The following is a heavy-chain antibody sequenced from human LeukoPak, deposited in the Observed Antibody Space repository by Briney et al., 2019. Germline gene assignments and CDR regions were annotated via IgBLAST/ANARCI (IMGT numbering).Heavy chain of an antibody. CDR3: AKGGPAVAGTVDY. D-gene: IGHD6-19*01. J-gene: IGHJ4*02. CDR2: VSGRGGTT. V-gene: IGHV3-23*01. CDR1: GFTFSSYA. Sequence: GGSLRLSCAASGFTFSSYAMSWVRQAPGKGLEWVSGVSGRGGTTHYVDSVKGRFTISRDNSKNTVYLQMNSVRVEDTAVYYCAKGGPAVAGTVDYWGQGTLVTVSS.